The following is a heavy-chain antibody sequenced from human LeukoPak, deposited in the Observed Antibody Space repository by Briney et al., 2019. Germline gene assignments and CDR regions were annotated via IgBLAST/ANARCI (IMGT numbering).Heavy chain of an antibody. CDR1: GDTFGSYA. D-gene: IGHD3-22*01. V-gene: IGHV1-69*04. CDR3: ASQFLLPFDY. Sequence: SVKVSCKAPGDTFGSYAISWVRQVHGQGLEWMGRTIPILGIAKYAQKFQGRLTITADTSTSTAYMQLTNLRSDDTAVYYCASQFLLPFDYWGRGTLVTVSS. J-gene: IGHJ4*02. CDR2: TIPILGIA.